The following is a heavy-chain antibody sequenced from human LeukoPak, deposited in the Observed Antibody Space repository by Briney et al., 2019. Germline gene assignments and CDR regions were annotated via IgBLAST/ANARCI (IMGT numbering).Heavy chain of an antibody. CDR3: ATHVLSALRYFDWSTNE. V-gene: IGHV3-23*01. CDR2: ISGNGVNT. J-gene: IGHJ4*02. D-gene: IGHD3-9*01. Sequence: GGSLRLSCAASGFTFSSYAMSWVRQAPGKGLEWVSGISGNGVNTYHADSVKGRFTISRDNSKNTLYLQMNSLRVEDTAVYYCATHVLSALRYFDWSTNEWGQGTLVTVSS. CDR1: GFTFSSYA.